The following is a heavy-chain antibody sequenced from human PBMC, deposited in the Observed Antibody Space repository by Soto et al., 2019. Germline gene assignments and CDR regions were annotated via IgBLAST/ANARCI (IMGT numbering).Heavy chain of an antibody. CDR3: GRDMCDWVTYYYYYGMDV. Sequence: QVQLQESGPGLVKPSETLSLTCTGSGDSISSVSGDSISNHYCSWVRQTPGKGLEWIGSVYYSGAPNSRPAPKSRVHTSVATSKNPFSLEVGLGPASDTAAYYWGRDMCDWVTYYYYYGMDVWGQGTKVTVSS. D-gene: IGHD2-21*02. V-gene: IGHV4-61*01. J-gene: IGHJ6*02. CDR1: GDSISSVSGDSISNHY. CDR2: VYYSGAP.